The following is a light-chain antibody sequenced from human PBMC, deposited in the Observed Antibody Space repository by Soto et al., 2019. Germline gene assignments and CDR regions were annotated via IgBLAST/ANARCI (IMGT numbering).Light chain of an antibody. Sequence: QSALTQPPSASGFPGQSVTISCTGTSSDVGGYYSVSWYQQHPGKAPKLIIYEVSKRPSGVPDRFSASKSDNTASLTVSGLQAEDEADYYCSSYAGSNNLVFGGGTKLTVL. CDR1: SSDVGGYYS. J-gene: IGLJ2*01. CDR2: EVS. V-gene: IGLV2-8*01. CDR3: SSYAGSNNLV.